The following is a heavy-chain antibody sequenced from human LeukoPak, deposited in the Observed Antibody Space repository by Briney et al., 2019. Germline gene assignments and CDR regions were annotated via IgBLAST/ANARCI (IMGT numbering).Heavy chain of an antibody. CDR2: MSASGSHT. J-gene: IGHJ4*02. V-gene: IGHV3-23*01. CDR3: AKVRSGNNYYFDY. CDR1: GFIFSDFA. Sequence: GVSLRLSCAASGFIFSDFAMSWVRQAPGKGLEWVSGMSASGSHTHSADFVKGRFTISRDNFKNTLYLQMNGLRVEDTAVYYCAKVRSGNNYYFDYWGQGTLVTVCS. D-gene: IGHD1/OR15-1a*01.